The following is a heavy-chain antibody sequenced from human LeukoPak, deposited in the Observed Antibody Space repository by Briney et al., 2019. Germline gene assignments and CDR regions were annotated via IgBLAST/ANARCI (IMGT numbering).Heavy chain of an antibody. CDR2: INHSGST. CDR1: GGSFSGYY. V-gene: IGHV4-34*01. Sequence: SETLSLTCAVYGGSFSGYYWSWIRQPPGKGLEWIGEINHSGSTNYNPSLKSRVTISVDTSKNQFSLKLSSVTAADTAVYYCARPSRGYWGQGTLVTVSS. J-gene: IGHJ4*02. CDR3: ARPSRGY.